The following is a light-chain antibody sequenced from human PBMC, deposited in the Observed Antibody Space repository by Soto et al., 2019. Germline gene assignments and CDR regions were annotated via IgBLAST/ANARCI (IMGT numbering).Light chain of an antibody. CDR3: QQRSTWHS. CDR1: QSVSSY. Sequence: IVLTQSPATLSLSPGERATLSCRASQSVSSYFAWYQHKPGQAPRLLIYDASNRVTGIPARFSGSGSGTDFTLTSSSLEPEDFALYYCQQRSTWHSFGQGTRLEIK. J-gene: IGKJ5*01. CDR2: DAS. V-gene: IGKV3-11*01.